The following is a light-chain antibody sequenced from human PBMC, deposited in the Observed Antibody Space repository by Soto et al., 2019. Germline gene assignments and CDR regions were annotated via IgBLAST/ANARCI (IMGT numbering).Light chain of an antibody. Sequence: QSVLTQAPSASGTPGQRVTISCSGSSSNIGANPINWYQQLPGTAPKLLSYNNDQRPSGVPDRFSASKSGTSASLAISGLQSADEADYYCEAWDDSLYGAVLGGGTKLTVL. CDR3: EAWDDSLYGAV. J-gene: IGLJ2*01. V-gene: IGLV1-44*01. CDR1: SSNIGANP. CDR2: NND.